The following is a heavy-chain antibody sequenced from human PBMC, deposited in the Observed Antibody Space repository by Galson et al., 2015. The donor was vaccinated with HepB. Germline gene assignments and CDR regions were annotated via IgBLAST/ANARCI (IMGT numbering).Heavy chain of an antibody. D-gene: IGHD1-7*01. V-gene: IGHV3-21*01. CDR2: ISTFSSYI. CDR1: GFSFSDYT. J-gene: IGHJ4*02. CDR3: GRFAGELLDY. Sequence: SLRLSCAASGFSFSDYTMSWVRQAPGRGLEWVSSISTFSSYIYYADSVTGRFTVSRDNAKSSLYLQMNSLRAEDTAVYYCGRFAGELLDYWGQGTLVPVPS.